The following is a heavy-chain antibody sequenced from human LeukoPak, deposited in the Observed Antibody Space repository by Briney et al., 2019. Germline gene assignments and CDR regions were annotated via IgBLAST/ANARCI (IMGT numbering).Heavy chain of an antibody. Sequence: GGSLRLSCTASGFSFSGHWMHWARQLPGKGLVWVSRISPTGSTTSYADSVKGRFTVSRDNAKNTLYLQVNNLRAEDTAVYYCAISAIVGAMDPQFDYWGQGTLVTVSS. CDR1: GFSFSGHW. D-gene: IGHD1-26*01. CDR3: AISAIVGAMDPQFDY. CDR2: ISPTGSTT. V-gene: IGHV3-74*01. J-gene: IGHJ4*02.